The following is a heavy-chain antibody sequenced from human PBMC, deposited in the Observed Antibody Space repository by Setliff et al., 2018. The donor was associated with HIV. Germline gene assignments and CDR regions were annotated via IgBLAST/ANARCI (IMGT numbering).Heavy chain of an antibody. CDR3: AREFSERSPNPDHYYYYMDV. D-gene: IGHD6-19*01. Sequence: GGSLRLSCAASGFTFDDYGMSWVRQAPGKGLEWVSGINWNGGSTGYADSVKGRFTISRDNAKNSLYLQMNSLRAEDTALYYCAREFSERSPNPDHYYYYMDVWGKGTTVTVSS. V-gene: IGHV3-20*04. J-gene: IGHJ6*03. CDR2: INWNGGST. CDR1: GFTFDDYG.